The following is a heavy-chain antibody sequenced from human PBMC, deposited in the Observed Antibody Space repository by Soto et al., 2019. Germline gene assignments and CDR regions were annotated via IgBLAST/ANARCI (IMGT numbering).Heavy chain of an antibody. V-gene: IGHV3-33*03. Sequence: QVQLVESGGGVVQPGRSLRLSCAASGFPFRGFAMHWVRQAPGKGLEWVALITYDGSESNYADSVKGRFIISRDNSKNTLDLQMNSVRAEDTAVYYFVSTYCRGDCLWWFDPWGQGTLVTVSS. J-gene: IGHJ5*02. CDR2: ITYDGSES. D-gene: IGHD2-21*02. CDR3: VSTYCRGDCLWWFDP. CDR1: GFPFRGFA.